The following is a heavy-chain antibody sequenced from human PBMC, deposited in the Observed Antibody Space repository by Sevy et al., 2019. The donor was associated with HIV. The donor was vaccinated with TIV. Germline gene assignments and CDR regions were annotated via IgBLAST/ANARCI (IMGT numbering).Heavy chain of an antibody. CDR2: ISNSGANT. Sequence: GGSLRLSCAASGFTFTNYGMHWVRHAPGKGLEWVSGISNSGANTYYADSVRGRFTVSRANSKNTVYLQLNSLRAEDTAIYYCAKECTLLSDWYGEFDYWGQGTLVTVSS. D-gene: IGHD6-19*01. CDR1: GFTFTNYG. V-gene: IGHV3-23*01. J-gene: IGHJ4*02. CDR3: AKECTLLSDWYGEFDY.